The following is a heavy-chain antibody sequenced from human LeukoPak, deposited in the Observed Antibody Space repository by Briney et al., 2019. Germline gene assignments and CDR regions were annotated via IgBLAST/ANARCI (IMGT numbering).Heavy chain of an antibody. V-gene: IGHV1-69*05. J-gene: IGHJ5*02. D-gene: IGHD3/OR15-3a*01. CDR3: AYGLALTGWFDP. Sequence: SSVKVSCKASGGTFSSYAISWVRQAPGQGLGWMGRNIPLFGTTNYAQKFQGRVTITTDESTSTAYMELSSLRSEDTAVYYCAYGLALTGWFDPWGQGTLVTVSS. CDR1: GGTFSSYA. CDR2: NIPLFGTT.